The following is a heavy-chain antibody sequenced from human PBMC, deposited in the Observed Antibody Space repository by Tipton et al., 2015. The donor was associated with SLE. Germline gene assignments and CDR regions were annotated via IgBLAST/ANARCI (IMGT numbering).Heavy chain of an antibody. Sequence: QLVQSGAEMREPGESLRISCQGSGFSLPTYWIAWVRQMPGKGLEWVASIYPADSNTKYSRTFEGHVTISADTSTSHVYLQWTSLKASDTAMYYCAKSALVGALGWFDSWGQGTLVTVS. CDR3: AKSALVGALGWFDS. CDR2: IYPADSNT. V-gene: IGHV5-51*03. D-gene: IGHD1-26*01. J-gene: IGHJ5*01. CDR1: GFSLPTYW.